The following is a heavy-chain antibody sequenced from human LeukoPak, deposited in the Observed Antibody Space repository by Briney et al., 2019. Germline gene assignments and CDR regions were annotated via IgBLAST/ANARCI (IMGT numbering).Heavy chain of an antibody. CDR3: ARTQSGSYGFDY. Sequence: GGSLRLSCAASGFTFSTYSMNWVRQAPGKGLEWVSSISSSSSYIYYADSVKGRFTISRDNDKNSLYLQMNSLRAEDTAVYYCARTQSGSYGFDYWGQGTLVTVSS. CDR1: GFTFSTYS. V-gene: IGHV3-21*01. D-gene: IGHD1-26*01. CDR2: ISSSSSYI. J-gene: IGHJ4*02.